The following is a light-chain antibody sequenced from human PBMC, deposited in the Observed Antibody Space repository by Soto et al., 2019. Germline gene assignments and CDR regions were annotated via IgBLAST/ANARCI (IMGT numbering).Light chain of an antibody. CDR1: QSISRY. Sequence: IVLTQSPGALSLSPGERNTLSCRASQSISRYLAWYQQIPGQGPRLLIYGASSRATGTPDRFSGSGSGTDFTLTINRLEPEDFALYYCQQYGSSPPTFCQGTKVDIK. CDR2: GAS. CDR3: QQYGSSPPT. V-gene: IGKV3-20*01. J-gene: IGKJ1*01.